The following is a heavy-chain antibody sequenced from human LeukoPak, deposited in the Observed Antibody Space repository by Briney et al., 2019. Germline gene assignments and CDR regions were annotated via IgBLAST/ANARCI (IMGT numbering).Heavy chain of an antibody. CDR2: ISAYNGNT. Sequence: ASVKVSCKASGYTFTSYGISWVRQAPGQGPEWMGWISAYNGNTNYAQKLQGRVTMTTDTSTSTAYMELRSLRSDDTAVYYCARVVIDFWSGYYTTYYFDYRGQGTLVTVSS. CDR3: ARVVIDFWSGYYTTYYFDY. V-gene: IGHV1-18*01. CDR1: GYTFTSYG. D-gene: IGHD3-3*01. J-gene: IGHJ4*02.